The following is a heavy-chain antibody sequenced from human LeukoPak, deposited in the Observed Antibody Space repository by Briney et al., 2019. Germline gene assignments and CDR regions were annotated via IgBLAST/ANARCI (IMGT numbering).Heavy chain of an antibody. CDR1: GYTFTSYY. J-gene: IGHJ4*02. D-gene: IGHD3-9*01. V-gene: IGHV1-46*01. Sequence: GASVKVSCKASGYTFTSYYMHWVRQAPGQGLEWMGIINPSGGSTSYAQKFQGRVTMTRDTSTSTVYMELSSLRSEDTAVYYCASSGGGYDILTGYPKGPFDYWGQGTLVTVSS. CDR3: ASSGGGYDILTGYPKGPFDY. CDR2: INPSGGST.